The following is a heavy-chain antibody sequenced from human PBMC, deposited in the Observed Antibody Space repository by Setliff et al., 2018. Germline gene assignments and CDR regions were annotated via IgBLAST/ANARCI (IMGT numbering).Heavy chain of an antibody. V-gene: IGHV3-7*01. CDR3: ARSTLPYDSSGYYTGLYWYFDL. D-gene: IGHD3-22*01. Sequence: PGGCLRLSCAASGFTFSSYWMSWVRQAPGKGLEWVANIKEDGSVKNYVDSVKGRFSISRDNTNNSLYLQMNSLRAEDTAVYYCARSTLPYDSSGYYTGLYWYFDLWGRGTLVTVSS. J-gene: IGHJ2*01. CDR2: IKEDGSVK. CDR1: GFTFSSYW.